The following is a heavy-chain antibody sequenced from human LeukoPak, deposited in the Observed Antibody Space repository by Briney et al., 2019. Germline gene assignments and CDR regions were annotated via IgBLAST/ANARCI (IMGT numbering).Heavy chain of an antibody. D-gene: IGHD3-16*01. CDR2: ISVGDSDT. V-gene: IGHV5-51*01. CDR3: ARLEAGGFGY. CDR1: GYTFSNYW. Sequence: GESLKISCRGSGYTFSNYWIGWVRQMPGKGLEWMGIISVGDSDTKYSPSFEGQVTISADKSISTAYLQWSSLKASDTAMYYCARLEAGGFGYWGQGTLVTVSS. J-gene: IGHJ4*02.